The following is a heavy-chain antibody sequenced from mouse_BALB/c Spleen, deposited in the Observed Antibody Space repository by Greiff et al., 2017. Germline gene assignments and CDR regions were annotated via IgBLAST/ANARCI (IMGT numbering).Heavy chain of an antibody. Sequence: EVTLMESGGGLVQPGGSLRLSCATSGFTFTDYYMTLVRQPPGKALEWLGFIRNKANGYTTEYSASVKGRFTISRDNSQSILYLQMNTLRAEDSATYYCARDSGGSFDVWGAGTTVTVSS. CDR1: GFTFTDYY. CDR3: ARDSGGSFDV. J-gene: IGHJ1*01. CDR2: IRNKANGYTT. V-gene: IGHV7-3*02.